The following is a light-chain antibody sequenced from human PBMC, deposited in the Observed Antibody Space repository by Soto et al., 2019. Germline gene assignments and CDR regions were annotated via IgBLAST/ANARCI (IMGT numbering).Light chain of an antibody. J-gene: IGKJ2*01. V-gene: IGKV1-5*01. CDR2: DAS. Sequence: DIVMTQSPSTLSASVGDRLTVTCRASQSIGNLLAWYQQKPGKAPNLLISDASNLESGVPSRFSGSGSETEFTLTITSLQPEDFATYYCQQYKNYCPSTFGQGTKLDI. CDR1: QSIGNL. CDR3: QQYKNYCPST.